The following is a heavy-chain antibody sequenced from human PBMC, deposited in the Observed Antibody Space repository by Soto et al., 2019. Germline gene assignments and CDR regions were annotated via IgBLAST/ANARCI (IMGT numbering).Heavy chain of an antibody. J-gene: IGHJ4*02. V-gene: IGHV3-11*01. CDR3: ARAQLHYGDNVSNFDY. CDR1: GFTFSDYY. CDR2: ISSSGSTI. Sequence: GGSLRLPCAASGFTFSDYYMSWIRQAPGKGLEWVSYISSSGSTIYYADSVKGRFTISRDNAKNSLYLQMNSLRAEDTAVYYCARAQLHYGDNVSNFDYWGQGTLVTVSS. D-gene: IGHD4-17*01.